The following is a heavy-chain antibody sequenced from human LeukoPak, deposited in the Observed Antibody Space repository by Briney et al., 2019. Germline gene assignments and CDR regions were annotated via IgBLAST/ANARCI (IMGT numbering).Heavy chain of an antibody. CDR2: IYYSGST. V-gene: IGHV4-39*01. J-gene: IGHJ5*02. CDR3: ARQPIGSGYLKP. Sequence: SETLSLTCTVSGGSISSSSYYWGWIRQPPGKGLEWIGNIYYSGSTYYNPSLKSRVTISVDTSKNQFSLKLSSVTAADTAVYYCARQPIGSGYLKPWGQGTLVTVSS. CDR1: GGSISSSSYY. D-gene: IGHD3-22*01.